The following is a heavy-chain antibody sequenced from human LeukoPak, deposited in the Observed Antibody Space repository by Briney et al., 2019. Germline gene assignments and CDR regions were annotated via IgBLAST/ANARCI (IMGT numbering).Heavy chain of an antibody. V-gene: IGHV3-11*01. CDR3: ARIDCSSTSCYGLLIDY. Sequence: PGGSLRLSCAASGFTFSDYYMSWIRQAPGKGLEWVSYISSSGSTIYYADSVKGRFTISRDNAKNSLYLQTNSLRAEDTAVYYCARIDCSSTSCYGLLIDYWGQGTLVTVSS. CDR2: ISSSGSTI. D-gene: IGHD2-2*01. J-gene: IGHJ4*02. CDR1: GFTFSDYY.